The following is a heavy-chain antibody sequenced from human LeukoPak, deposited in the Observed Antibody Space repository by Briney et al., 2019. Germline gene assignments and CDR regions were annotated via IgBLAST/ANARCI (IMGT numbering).Heavy chain of an antibody. CDR1: GGSISSSSYY. CDR2: IYYSGST. D-gene: IGHD3-3*01. CDR3: ARRDYDFWSGYYNAFDY. J-gene: IGHJ4*02. V-gene: IGHV4-39*01. Sequence: SETLSLTCTVSGGSISSSSYYWGWIRQPPGKGLEWIGSIYYSGSTYYNPSLKSRVTISVDTSKNQFSLKLSSVTAADTAVYYCARRDYDFWSGYYNAFDYWGQGNLVTVSS.